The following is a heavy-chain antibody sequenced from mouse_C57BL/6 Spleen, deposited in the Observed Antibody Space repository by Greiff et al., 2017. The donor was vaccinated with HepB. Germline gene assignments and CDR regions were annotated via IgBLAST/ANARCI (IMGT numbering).Heavy chain of an antibody. D-gene: IGHD1-1*01. CDR3: AIVADYYAMDY. V-gene: IGHV1-82*01. J-gene: IGHJ4*01. Sequence: VQRVESGPELVKPGASVKISCKASGYAFSSSWMNWVKQRPGKGLEWIGRIYPGDGDTNYNGKFKGKATLTADKSSSTAYMQLSSLTSEDSAVYFCAIVADYYAMDYWGQGTSVTVSS. CDR2: IYPGDGDT. CDR1: GYAFSSSW.